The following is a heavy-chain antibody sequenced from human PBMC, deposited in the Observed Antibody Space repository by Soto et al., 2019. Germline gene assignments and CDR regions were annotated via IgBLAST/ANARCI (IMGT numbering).Heavy chain of an antibody. D-gene: IGHD3-22*01. Sequence: QVQLVQSGAEVKKPGSSVKVSCKASGGFYSIKTISWVRQAPGQGLEWMGRIIPLVHIINNAQKFQGRVAIPADKSTSTAYMELSSLTSDDTAIYFWARERRRDDSNTFDALEVWGQGTMVTVSS. V-gene: IGHV1-69*04. CDR2: IIPLVHII. CDR1: GGFYSIKT. J-gene: IGHJ3*01. CDR3: ARERRRDDSNTFDALEV.